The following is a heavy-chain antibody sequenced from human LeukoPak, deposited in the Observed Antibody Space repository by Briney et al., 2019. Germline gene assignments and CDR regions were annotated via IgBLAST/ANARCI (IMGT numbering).Heavy chain of an antibody. D-gene: IGHD6-19*01. CDR1: GFTFSSYW. J-gene: IGHJ5*02. Sequence: GGSLRLSCAASGFTFSSYWMHWVRQAPGKGLVWVSRINTDGSSTSYADSVKGRFTVSRDNAKNTLYLQMNSLRAEDTAVYYCARDTGIAVAGTWGQGTLVTVSS. CDR3: ARDTGIAVAGT. CDR2: INTDGSST. V-gene: IGHV3-74*01.